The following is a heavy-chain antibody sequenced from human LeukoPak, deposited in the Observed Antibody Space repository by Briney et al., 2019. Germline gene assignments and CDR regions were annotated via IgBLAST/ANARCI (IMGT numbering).Heavy chain of an antibody. CDR3: AKAVRGYRYTDFDY. CDR2: ISGSGGST. V-gene: IGHV3-23*01. J-gene: IGHJ4*02. Sequence: PGGSLRLSCAASGFTFSSYAMSWVRQAPGKGLEWVSAISGSGGSTYYADSVKGRFTISRDNSKNTLYLQMNSLRTEDTAVYYCAKAVRGYRYTDFDYWGQGTLVTVSS. CDR1: GFTFSSYA. D-gene: IGHD3-16*02.